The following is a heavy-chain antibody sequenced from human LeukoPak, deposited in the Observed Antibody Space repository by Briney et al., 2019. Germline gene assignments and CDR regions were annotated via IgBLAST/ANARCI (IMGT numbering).Heavy chain of an antibody. CDR3: ASEDSYGTYYFDY. V-gene: IGHV3-23*01. CDR1: GFTFSSYA. J-gene: IGHJ4*02. CDR2: ISGSGGST. D-gene: IGHD5-18*01. Sequence: GGSLRLSCAASGFTFSSYAMSWVRQAPGKGLEWVSAISGSGGSTYYADSVKGRFTISRDNSKNTLYLQMNSLRAEDTALYYCASEDSYGTYYFDYWGQGTLVTVSS.